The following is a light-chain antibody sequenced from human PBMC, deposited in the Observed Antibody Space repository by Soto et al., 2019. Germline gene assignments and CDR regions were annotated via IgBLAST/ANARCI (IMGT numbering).Light chain of an antibody. Sequence: EIVMTQSPATLSVSPGERATLSCRASQSFRGLLAWYQQKPGQAPRLLIYDAYNRATGIPPRFSGSGSGTDFTLTISGLEPEDFAVYYCQQYGSAPFTFGGGTKVEIK. CDR2: DAY. CDR3: QQYGSAPFT. J-gene: IGKJ4*01. CDR1: QSFRGL. V-gene: IGKV3D-15*01.